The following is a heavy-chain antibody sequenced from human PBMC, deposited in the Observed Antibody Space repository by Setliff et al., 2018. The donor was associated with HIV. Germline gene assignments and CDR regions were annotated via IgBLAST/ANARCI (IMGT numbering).Heavy chain of an antibody. CDR1: GFTFSSYE. CDR3: AKTLYSAGGGEVFDY. CDR2: ITGSSDTI. V-gene: IGHV3-48*03. J-gene: IGHJ4*02. D-gene: IGHD3-16*01. Sequence: QAGGSLRLSCAASGFTFSSYEMDWFRQAPGKGLEWVSYITGSSDTIYYADSVKGRFTISRDNTKNSLYLQMNTLRAEDTAVYYCAKTLYSAGGGEVFDYWGPGTQVTVSS.